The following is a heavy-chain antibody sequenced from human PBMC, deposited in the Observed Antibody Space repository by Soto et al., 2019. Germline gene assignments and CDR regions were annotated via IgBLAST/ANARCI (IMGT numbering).Heavy chain of an antibody. CDR1: GGSISSYY. D-gene: IGHD1-26*01. Sequence: QVQLQESGPGLVKPSETLSLTCTVSGGSISSYYWSWIRQPPGKGLEWIGYIYYSGSTNYNPSLKSRVTISVDTSKNQFSLKLSSVTAADTAVYYCASSKWELPPYYYYGMDVWGQGTTLTVSS. J-gene: IGHJ6*02. CDR2: IYYSGST. V-gene: IGHV4-59*01. CDR3: ASSKWELPPYYYYGMDV.